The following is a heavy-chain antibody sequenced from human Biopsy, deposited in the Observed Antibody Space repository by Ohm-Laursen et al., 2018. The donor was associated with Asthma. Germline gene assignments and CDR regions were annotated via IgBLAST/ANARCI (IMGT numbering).Heavy chain of an antibody. D-gene: IGHD1-7*01. CDR2: ISFDGSNE. J-gene: IGHJ5*02. V-gene: IGHV3-30*18. Sequence: RPLRLSCTASGFPFSDFGHHWVRQAPGKGLEWVAVISFDGSNEDYADSVKGRFTISRDNSKNTLFLEMNSLRPEDTAVYYCAKELFPGWELRRGPDAWGQGTLVTVSS. CDR1: GFPFSDFG. CDR3: AKELFPGWELRRGPDA.